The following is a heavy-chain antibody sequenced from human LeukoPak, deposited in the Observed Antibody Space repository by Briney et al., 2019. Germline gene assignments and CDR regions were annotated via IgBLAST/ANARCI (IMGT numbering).Heavy chain of an antibody. CDR1: GYTFTAYY. J-gene: IGHJ3*02. CDR3: AREMGRIVVVTAPRAFDI. D-gene: IGHD2-21*02. V-gene: IGHV1-2*02. CDR2: INPNSGGT. Sequence: ASVKVSCKASGYTFTAYYMHWVRQAPGQGLEWMGWINPNSGGTNYAQKFQGRVTMTRDTSISTAYMELSRLRSDDTAVYYCAREMGRIVVVTAPRAFDIWGQGTMVTVSS.